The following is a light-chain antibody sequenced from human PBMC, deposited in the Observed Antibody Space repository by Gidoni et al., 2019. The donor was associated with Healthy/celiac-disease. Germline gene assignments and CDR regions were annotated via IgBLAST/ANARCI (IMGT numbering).Light chain of an antibody. Sequence: QSALTQPASVSGSPGQSITISCTGTSSDVGGYNYVSWYQQHPGKAPKLMIYDVSNRPSGVSNRFSGSKSGNTASLTISGLQAEDEADYYCSYVFGTGSKVTVL. CDR2: DVS. J-gene: IGLJ1*01. CDR1: SSDVGGYNY. CDR3: SYV. V-gene: IGLV2-14*01.